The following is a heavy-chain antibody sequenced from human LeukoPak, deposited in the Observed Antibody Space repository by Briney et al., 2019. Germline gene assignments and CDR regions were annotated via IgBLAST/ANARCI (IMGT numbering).Heavy chain of an antibody. J-gene: IGHJ6*02. CDR1: GGSISSYY. Sequence: SETLSLTCTVSGGSISSYYWSWIRQPPGKGLERIGYIYYSGSTNYNPSLKSRVTISVDTSKNQFSLKLSSVTAADTAVYYCARHGYYSNYLGYYYYGMDVWGQGTTVTVSS. CDR2: IYYSGST. V-gene: IGHV4-59*08. D-gene: IGHD4-4*01. CDR3: ARHGYYSNYLGYYYYGMDV.